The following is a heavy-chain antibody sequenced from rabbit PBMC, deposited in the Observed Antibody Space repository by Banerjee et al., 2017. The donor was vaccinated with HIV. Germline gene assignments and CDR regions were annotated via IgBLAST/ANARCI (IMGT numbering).Heavy chain of an antibody. CDR2: IGGGSAGST. V-gene: IGHV1S45*01. D-gene: IGHD6-1*01. Sequence: QEQLVESGGGLVQPEGSLTLTCTASGFSFSSSYYMCWVRQAPGKGLEWIACIGGGSAGSTYYASWAKGRFTISKTSSTTVTLQMTSLTVADTATYFCARGVAGYGYVNLWGQGTLVTVS. CDR3: ARGVAGYGYVNL. J-gene: IGHJ4*01. CDR1: GFSFSSSYY.